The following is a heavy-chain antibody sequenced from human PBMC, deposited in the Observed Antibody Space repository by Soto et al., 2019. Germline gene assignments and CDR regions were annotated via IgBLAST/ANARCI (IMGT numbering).Heavy chain of an antibody. D-gene: IGHD3-9*01. Sequence: GGSLRLSCAASGFTVSSNYMSWVRQAPGKGLEWVSVIYSGGSTYYADSVKGRFTISRDNSKNTLYLQMNSLRAEDTAVYYCARGVRYFDWLLSYYFDYWGQGTLVTVSS. V-gene: IGHV3-66*01. CDR3: ARGVRYFDWLLSYYFDY. CDR2: IYSGGST. CDR1: GFTVSSNY. J-gene: IGHJ4*02.